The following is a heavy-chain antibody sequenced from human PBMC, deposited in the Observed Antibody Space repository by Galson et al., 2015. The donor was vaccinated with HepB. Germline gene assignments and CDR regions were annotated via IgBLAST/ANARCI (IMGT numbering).Heavy chain of an antibody. J-gene: IGHJ2*01. D-gene: IGHD4-23*01. CDR3: ARGANPKSPTVVMTEPAYWYFDL. Sequence: SVKVSCKASGGTFSSYAISWVRQAPGQGLEWMGGIIPIFGTANYAQKFQGRVTITADESTSTAYMELSSLRSEDTAVYYCARGANPKSPTVVMTEPAYWYFDLWGRGTLVTVSS. V-gene: IGHV1-69*13. CDR2: IIPIFGTA. CDR1: GGTFSSYA.